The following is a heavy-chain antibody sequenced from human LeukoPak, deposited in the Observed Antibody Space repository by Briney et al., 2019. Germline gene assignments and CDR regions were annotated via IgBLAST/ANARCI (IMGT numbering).Heavy chain of an antibody. Sequence: GGSLRLSCAASAFTFSSYWMSWVRQAPGKGLEWVANIKQDGSEKYYVDSVKGRFTISRDNAKNSLYLQMNSLRAEDTAVYYCARGKSTMVRGVSPHYWGQGTLVTVSS. CDR3: ARGKSTMVRGVSPHY. V-gene: IGHV3-7*05. CDR2: IKQDGSEK. D-gene: IGHD3-10*01. J-gene: IGHJ4*02. CDR1: AFTFSSYW.